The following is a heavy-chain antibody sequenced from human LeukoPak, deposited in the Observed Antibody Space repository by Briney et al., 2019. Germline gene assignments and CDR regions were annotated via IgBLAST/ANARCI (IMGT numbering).Heavy chain of an antibody. D-gene: IGHD2-21*01. CDR1: GFTFSFYA. CDR2: ITDSGGST. V-gene: IGHV3-23*01. J-gene: IGHJ4*02. CDR3: AKGSASARPYYFDY. Sequence: GGSLRLSCAGSGFTFSFYAMSWVRQAPGKGPEWVSAITDSGGSTYHADSVKGRFTISRDNSKNTLYLQMNSLRAEDTAVYFCAKGSASARPYYFDYWGQGTLVTVSS.